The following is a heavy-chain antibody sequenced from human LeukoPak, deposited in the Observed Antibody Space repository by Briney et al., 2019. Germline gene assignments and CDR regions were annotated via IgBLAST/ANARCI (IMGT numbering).Heavy chain of an antibody. V-gene: IGHV1-2*02. J-gene: IGHJ4*02. Sequence: GSVKVSCKASGYTFTCYYMHWVRQAPGQGLEWMGWINPNSGGTNYAQKFQGRVTMTRDTSISTAYMELSRLRSDDTAVYYCARTPYSSSWYYFDYWGQGTLVTVSS. D-gene: IGHD6-13*01. CDR3: ARTPYSSSWYYFDY. CDR1: GYTFTCYY. CDR2: INPNSGGT.